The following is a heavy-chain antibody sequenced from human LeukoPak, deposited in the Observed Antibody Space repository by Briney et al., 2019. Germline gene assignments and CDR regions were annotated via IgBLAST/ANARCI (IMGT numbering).Heavy chain of an antibody. D-gene: IGHD6-19*01. J-gene: IGHJ4*02. CDR3: ARPIAVAGSGDY. Sequence: GGSLRLSCAASGFTFSSYSMNWVRQAPGKGLEWVSSISSSSSYIYYADSVKGRFTISRDNAKNSLYLQMNSLRAEDTAVYYCARPIAVAGSGDYWGQGTLVTVSS. CDR1: GFTFSSYS. CDR2: ISSSSSYI. V-gene: IGHV3-21*01.